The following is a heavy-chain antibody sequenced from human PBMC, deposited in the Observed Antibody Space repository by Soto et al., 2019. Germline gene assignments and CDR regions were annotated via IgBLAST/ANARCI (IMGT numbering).Heavy chain of an antibody. D-gene: IGHD3-9*01. V-gene: IGHV4-39*01. CDR1: GGSISSRIYY. J-gene: IGHJ6*02. CDR3: ARQSTYYDILTGPKNYYYGMDV. CDR2: IYYSGST. Sequence: PSETLSLTCTVSGGSISSRIYYWGWIRQPPGKGLEWIGSIYYSGSTYYNPSLKSRVTISVDTSKNQFSLKLSSVTAADTAVYYCARQSTYYDILTGPKNYYYGMDVWGQGTTVT.